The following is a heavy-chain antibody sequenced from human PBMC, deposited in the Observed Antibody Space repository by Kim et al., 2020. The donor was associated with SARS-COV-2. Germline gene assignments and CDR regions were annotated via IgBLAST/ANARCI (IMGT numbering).Heavy chain of an antibody. CDR1: GFTFGDYA. J-gene: IGHJ4*02. V-gene: IGHV3-9*01. CDR2: ISWNSGSI. CDR3: AKVREDSSGWHGLDLSFDY. Sequence: GGSLRLSCAASGFTFGDYAMHWVRQAPGKGLEWVSGISWNSGSIGYADSVKGRFTISRDNAKNSLYLQMNSLRAEDTALYYCAKVREDSSGWHGLDLSFDYWGQGTLVTVSS. D-gene: IGHD6-19*01.